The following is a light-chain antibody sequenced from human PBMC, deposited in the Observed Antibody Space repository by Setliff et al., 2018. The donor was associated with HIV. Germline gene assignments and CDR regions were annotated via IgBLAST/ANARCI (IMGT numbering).Light chain of an antibody. CDR1: SRDVGGGQNY. CDR3: SSFTSSSTYV. J-gene: IGLJ1*01. V-gene: IGLV2-14*01. CDR2: EVT. Sequence: QSVLTQPASVSGSPGQSITISCTGTSRDVGGGQNYVSWYQQYPDQAPKLMIYEVTKRPAGVSDRFSGSKSGNTASLIISGLQTEDEAEYYCSSFTSSSTYVFGIGTKVT.